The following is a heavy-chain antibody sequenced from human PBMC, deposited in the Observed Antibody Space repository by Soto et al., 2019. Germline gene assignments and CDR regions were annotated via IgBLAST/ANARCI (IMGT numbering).Heavy chain of an antibody. V-gene: IGHV4-4*02. D-gene: IGHD2-21*02. CDR3: AREDDGGDRDYYGLDV. J-gene: IGHJ6*02. CDR2: IYHSGST. Sequence: PSETLSLTCAVSSGSISSSNWWSWVRQPPGKGLEWIGEIYHSGSTNYNPSLQSRVSMSVDTSKNLFSLRLSSVTAADTAVYFCAREDDGGDRDYYGLDVWGQGTTVTVS. CDR1: SGSISSSNW.